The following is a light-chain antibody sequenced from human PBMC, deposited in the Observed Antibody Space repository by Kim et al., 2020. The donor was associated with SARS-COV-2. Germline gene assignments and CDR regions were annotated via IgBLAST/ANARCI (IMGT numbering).Light chain of an antibody. CDR3: TTHASNNYI. J-gene: IGLJ1*01. V-gene: IGLV2-8*01. CDR1: SSDFGVYGVYTY. CDR2: EVT. Sequence: SVTISCSATSSDFGVYGVYTYVSWYQQHPGKAPKLIIYEVTKRPSGVPNRFSGSKSGNTASLTVSGLQAEDEADYYCTTHASNNYIFGTGTKVTVL.